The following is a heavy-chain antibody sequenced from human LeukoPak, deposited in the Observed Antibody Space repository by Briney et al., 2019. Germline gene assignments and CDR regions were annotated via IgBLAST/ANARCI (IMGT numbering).Heavy chain of an antibody. D-gene: IGHD3-9*01. J-gene: IGHJ4*02. CDR1: GLTFSSYS. CDR3: ARDARYFDWLLGY. V-gene: IGHV3-21*01. Sequence: GGSLRLSCAASGLTFSSYSMNWVRQAPGKGLEWVSSISSSSSYIYYADSVKGRFTISRDNAKNSLYLQMNSLRAEDTAVYYCARDARYFDWLLGYWGQGTLVTVSS. CDR2: ISSSSSYI.